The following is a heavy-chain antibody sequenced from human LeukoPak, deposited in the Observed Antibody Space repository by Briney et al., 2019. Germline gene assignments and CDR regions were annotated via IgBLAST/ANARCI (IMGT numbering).Heavy chain of an antibody. CDR2: LSECGGLA. CDR1: GFTFSIYA. J-gene: IGHJ4*02. CDR3: AKEGRPNSGGGYFDY. D-gene: IGHD4-23*01. V-gene: IGHV3-23*01. Sequence: PGGSLRLSCAASGFTFSIYAMAWVRQAPGKGLEWVSTLSECGGLAYYADSVKGRFTISRDNSKNTLYLQVNSLRAEDTAVYYCAKEGRPNSGGGYFDYWGQGTLVTVSP.